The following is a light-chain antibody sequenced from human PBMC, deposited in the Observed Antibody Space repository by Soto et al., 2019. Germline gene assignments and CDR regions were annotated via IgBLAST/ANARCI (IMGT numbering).Light chain of an antibody. CDR1: SSDVGGYDY. V-gene: IGLV2-14*01. Sequence: QSALTQPASVSGSPGQSITISCTGTSSDVGGYDYVSWYQQHPGKAPKVMIYEVSNRPSGVSNRFSGSKSGNTASLTISGLQAEDEADYYCSSYTSSSTRVFGNGTKLTVL. CDR3: SSYTSSSTRV. CDR2: EVS. J-gene: IGLJ1*01.